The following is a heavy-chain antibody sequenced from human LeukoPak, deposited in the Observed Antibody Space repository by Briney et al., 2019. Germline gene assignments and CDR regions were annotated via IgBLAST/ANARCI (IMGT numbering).Heavy chain of an antibody. V-gene: IGHV4-4*07. CDR3: ARTSYDTTNDAFDI. CDR1: GGSISSYY. D-gene: IGHD3-22*01. Sequence: SETLTLTCTVSGGSISSYYWSWIRQPAGKGLELIARIYTSGSTNYNPSLRGRFTMSVDTSKNQFSLRLRSVTAADTAVYYCARTSYDTTNDAFDIWGQGTMVTVSS. CDR2: IYTSGST. J-gene: IGHJ3*02.